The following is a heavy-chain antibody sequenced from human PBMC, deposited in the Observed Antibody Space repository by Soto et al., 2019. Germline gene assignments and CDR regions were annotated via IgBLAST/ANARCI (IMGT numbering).Heavy chain of an antibody. Sequence: QVQLQQWGAGLLKPSETLSLTCVGSGGSLSDYFWSWIRQPPGMALEWIGEINHLGSINYNPSIKSRVTMSVATSKNQFALTLNSVTAADTATYYCARGGISHWAYFYYLDVWDRGTTVTVSS. J-gene: IGHJ6*03. CDR3: ARGGISHWAYFYYLDV. V-gene: IGHV4-34*01. D-gene: IGHD2-21*01. CDR2: INHLGSI. CDR1: GGSLSDYF.